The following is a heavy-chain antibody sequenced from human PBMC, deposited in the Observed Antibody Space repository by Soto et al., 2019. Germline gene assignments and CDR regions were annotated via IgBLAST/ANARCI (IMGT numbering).Heavy chain of an antibody. V-gene: IGHV3-74*01. CDR1: GFTFSNYW. CDR2: IDHDGST. CDR3: VRDSHGDY. J-gene: IGHJ4*02. Sequence: EVQLVESGGGLVQPGGSLRLSCAASGFTFSNYWMHWVRQAPGKGLAWVARIDHDGSTDYAGSVRGRFTVSSDNAENMLYLQMHSLRDDDTALYYWVRDSHGDYWGQGTLVTVSS.